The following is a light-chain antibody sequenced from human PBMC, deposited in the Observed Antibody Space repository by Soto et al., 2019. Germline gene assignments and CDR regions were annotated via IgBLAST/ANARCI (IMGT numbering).Light chain of an antibody. Sequence: QSALTQPASVSGSPGQSITISCTGTSTDVGRYNYVSWYQQHPGKAPKLMVHDVSNRPSWVSNRFSGSKSGITASLTISGLQAEDEADYYCTSYTSDSTYVFGTGTKVTVL. J-gene: IGLJ1*01. CDR3: TSYTSDSTYV. V-gene: IGLV2-14*01. CDR1: STDVGRYNY. CDR2: DVS.